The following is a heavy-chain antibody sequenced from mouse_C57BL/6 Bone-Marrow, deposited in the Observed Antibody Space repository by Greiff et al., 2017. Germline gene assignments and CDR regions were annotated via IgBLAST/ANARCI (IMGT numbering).Heavy chain of an antibody. CDR2: IRSKSNNYAT. V-gene: IGHV10-1*01. CDR1: GFSFNTYA. J-gene: IGHJ4*01. Sequence: EVKLVESGGGLVQPKGSLKLSCAASGFSFNTYAMNWVRQAPGKGLEWVARIRSKSNNYATYYADSVKDRFTISRDDSESILYLQMSNLKTEDTAVYYCVRQRPLSMDYWGQGTSVTVSS. D-gene: IGHD2-12*01. CDR3: VRQRPLSMDY.